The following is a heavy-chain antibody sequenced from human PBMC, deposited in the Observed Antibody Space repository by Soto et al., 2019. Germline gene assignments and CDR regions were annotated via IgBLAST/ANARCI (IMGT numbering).Heavy chain of an antibody. CDR3: ARELQGLYYFDY. CDR2: INGGNGNT. J-gene: IGHJ4*02. Sequence: QVQVLQSGAEVKKPGASVKVSCKASEYTFTSYPMHWVRQAPEQRLEWMGWINGGNGNTKYSKKFQGRVTITRDTYASTAYMELSSLRSDDTAVYYCARELQGLYYFDYWGQGTLVTVSS. V-gene: IGHV1-3*01. CDR1: EYTFTSYP. D-gene: IGHD4-4*01.